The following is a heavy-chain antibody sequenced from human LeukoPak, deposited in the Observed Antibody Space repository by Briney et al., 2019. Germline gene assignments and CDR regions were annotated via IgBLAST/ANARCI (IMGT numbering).Heavy chain of an antibody. Sequence: GGALRLSCAASGFXFSDYWMHWVRQAPGKGVVCVSRSNSEDTSTTDADTLKGRFTISRDNVKITVNLQRNSLRAEDTALYYCARSVDKHFDYRGQGTLVAVSS. J-gene: IGHJ4*02. CDR3: ARSVDKHFDY. D-gene: IGHD2-15*01. CDR2: SNSEDTST. CDR1: GFXFSDYW. V-gene: IGHV3-74*01.